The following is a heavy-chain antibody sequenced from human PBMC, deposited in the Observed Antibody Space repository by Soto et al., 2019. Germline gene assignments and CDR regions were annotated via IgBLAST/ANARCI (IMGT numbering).Heavy chain of an antibody. CDR2: VYYTGST. CDR1: GASIRSTDYY. Sequence: SETLSLTCTVSGASIRSTDYYWSWIRQAPGKGLEWIGYVYYTGSTYYNPSLMSRLTISVDTSKNQFSLKLTSVTAAETAVYYCVRTAREGAVAPHLFDRWGQGTQVTVSS. J-gene: IGHJ5*02. CDR3: VRTAREGAVAPHLFDR. V-gene: IGHV4-30-4*01. D-gene: IGHD2-21*02.